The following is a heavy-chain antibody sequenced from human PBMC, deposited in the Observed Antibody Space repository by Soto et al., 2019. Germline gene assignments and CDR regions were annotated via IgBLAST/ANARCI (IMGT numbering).Heavy chain of an antibody. CDR1: GGSLSGYY. D-gene: IGHD2-2*01. J-gene: IGHJ3*02. CDR2: INHRGST. V-gene: IGHV4-34*02. Sequence: QVLLQQWGAGHLKPAETLSLTCAVDGGSLSGYYWSWIRQPPGTGLEWIGEINHRGSTNYNASLKSRVTVSVDTSRKQLSLRLTSVTAADTAVYYCATVALTVYCSTHRGPGASFEIWGQGTMVTVSS. CDR3: ATVALTVYCSTHRGPGASFEI.